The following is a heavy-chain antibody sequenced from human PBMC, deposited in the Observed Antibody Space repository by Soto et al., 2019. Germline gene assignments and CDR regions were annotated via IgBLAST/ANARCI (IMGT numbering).Heavy chain of an antibody. CDR3: ARNRVREGRHYGLDV. Sequence: SETLSLTCTVSSDSIRSYHWSWIRQPPGKGLVWIGYIYYSGTTKYNPSLKSRVTISVDTSKSQFSLILRSATAADTAVYYCARNRVREGRHYGLDVWGQGTTVTVSS. J-gene: IGHJ6*02. CDR1: SDSIRSYH. CDR2: IYYSGTT. V-gene: IGHV4-59*01.